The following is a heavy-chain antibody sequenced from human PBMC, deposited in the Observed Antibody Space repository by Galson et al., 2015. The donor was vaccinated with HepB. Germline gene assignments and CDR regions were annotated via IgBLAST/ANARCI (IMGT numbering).Heavy chain of an antibody. J-gene: IGHJ6*03. CDR1: GFTFSSYW. CDR2: IKQDGSEK. V-gene: IGHV3-7*01. Sequence: SLRLSCAASGFTFSSYWMSWVRQAPGKGLEWVANIKQDGSEKKYVDSVKGRFTISRDNAKNSLYLQMNSLRAEDTAVYYCASNRAAAGTTGYMDVWGKGTTVTVSS. D-gene: IGHD6-13*01. CDR3: ASNRAAAGTTGYMDV.